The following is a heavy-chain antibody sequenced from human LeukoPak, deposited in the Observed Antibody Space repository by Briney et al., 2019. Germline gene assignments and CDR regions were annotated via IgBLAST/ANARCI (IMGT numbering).Heavy chain of an antibody. CDR3: AKSGKQWLVEDGYFDY. J-gene: IGHJ4*02. D-gene: IGHD6-19*01. Sequence: GGSLRLSCAASGFTVSSNYMSWVRQAPGKGLEWVSVIYSGGNTYHADSVKGRFIISRDNSKNTLYLQMNSLRAEDTAVYYCAKSGKQWLVEDGYFDYWGQGTLVTVSS. V-gene: IGHV3-66*01. CDR1: GFTVSSNY. CDR2: IYSGGNT.